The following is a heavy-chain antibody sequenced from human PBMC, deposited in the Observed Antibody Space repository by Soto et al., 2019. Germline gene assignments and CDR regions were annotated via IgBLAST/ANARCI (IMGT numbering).Heavy chain of an antibody. CDR1: GFTFSSYS. D-gene: IGHD2-15*01. Sequence: EVQLVESGGGLVQPGGSLRLSCAASGFTFSSYSMNWVRQAPGKGLEWVSYISSSSSTIYYADSVKGRFTISTDNAKNSLYLQMNSLRAEDTAVYYCARDLWDCSGGSCYSWHWFDPWGQGTLVTVSS. CDR3: ARDLWDCSGGSCYSWHWFDP. V-gene: IGHV3-48*01. CDR2: ISSSSSTI. J-gene: IGHJ5*02.